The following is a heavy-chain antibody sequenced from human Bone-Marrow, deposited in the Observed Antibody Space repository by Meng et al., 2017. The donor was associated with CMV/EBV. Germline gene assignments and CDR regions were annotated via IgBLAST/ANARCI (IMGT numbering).Heavy chain of an antibody. CDR1: GGTFSSYA. CDR2: IIPIFGTA. V-gene: IGHV1-69*05. CDR3: ARGSLGHSTGTIPWGWFDP. Sequence: SVKVSCKASGGTFSSYAISWVRQAPGQGLEWMGGIIPIFGTANYAQKFQGRVTITTDESTSTAYMELSSLRSEDTAVYYCARGSLGHSTGTIPWGWFDPWGQGTRVTVSS. D-gene: IGHD1-7*01. J-gene: IGHJ5*02.